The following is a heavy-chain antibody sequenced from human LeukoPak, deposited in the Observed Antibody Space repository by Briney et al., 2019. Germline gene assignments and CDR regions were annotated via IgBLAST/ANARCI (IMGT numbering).Heavy chain of an antibody. CDR1: GYTFTSYD. Sequence: ASVKVSCKASGYTFTSYDINWVRQATGQGLEWMGWMNPNSGNTGYAQKFQGRVTMTRNTSISTAYMELSSLRSEDTAVYYCARSYSSGWYTMGNAFDIWGQGTMVTVSS. V-gene: IGHV1-8*01. CDR3: ARSYSSGWYTMGNAFDI. CDR2: MNPNSGNT. D-gene: IGHD6-19*01. J-gene: IGHJ3*02.